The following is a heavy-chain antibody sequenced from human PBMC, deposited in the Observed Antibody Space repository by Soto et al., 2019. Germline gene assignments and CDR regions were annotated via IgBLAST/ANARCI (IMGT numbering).Heavy chain of an antibody. CDR3: AKDSAGYCSSTSCPRDDGMDV. J-gene: IGHJ6*02. CDR2: ISWNSGSI. CDR1: GFTFDDYA. D-gene: IGHD2-2*01. Sequence: LRLSCAASGFTFDDYAMHWVRQAPGKGLEWVSGISWNSGSIGYADSVKGRFTISRDNAKNSLYLQMNSLRAEDTALYYCAKDSAGYCSSTSCPRDDGMDVWGQGTTVTVSS. V-gene: IGHV3-9*01.